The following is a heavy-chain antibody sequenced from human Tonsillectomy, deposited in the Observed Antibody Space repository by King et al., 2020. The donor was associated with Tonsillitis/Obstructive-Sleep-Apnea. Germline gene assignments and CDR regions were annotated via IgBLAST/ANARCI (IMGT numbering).Heavy chain of an antibody. CDR1: GGSISSYY. V-gene: IGHV4-4*07. CDR3: AKEGGVGRAFDL. Sequence: VQLQESGPGLVKPSETLSLTCTVSGGSISSYYWSWIRQPAGKGLEWIRRIYTSGSTNYNPSLKSRVTMSVDTSKNQFSLNLTSVTAADTAVYYCAKEGGVGRAFDLWGQGTMVTVSS. CDR2: IYTSGST. D-gene: IGHD2-15*01. J-gene: IGHJ3*01.